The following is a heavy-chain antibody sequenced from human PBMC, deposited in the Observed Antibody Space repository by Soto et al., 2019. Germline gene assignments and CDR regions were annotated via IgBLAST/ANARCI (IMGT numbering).Heavy chain of an antibody. V-gene: IGHV4-59*08. D-gene: IGHD3-16*01. CDR2: IYYGGST. Sequence: SETLSLTCSVSGDSITSYYWSWVRQPPGKGLEWIGYIYYGGSTNYNPSLKSRVTISVDTSKDQFSLKLSSVTAADTAAYYCTTSSWGPSVYHYYLDVWDRGTTVTVSS. CDR3: TTSSWGPSVYHYYLDV. J-gene: IGHJ6*03. CDR1: GDSITSYY.